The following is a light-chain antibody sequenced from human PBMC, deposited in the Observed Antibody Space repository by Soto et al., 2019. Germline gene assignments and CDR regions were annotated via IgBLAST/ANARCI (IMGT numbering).Light chain of an antibody. CDR3: QKSYSTPLT. CDR1: QSIRSY. V-gene: IGKV1-39*01. CDR2: AAS. J-gene: IGKJ4*01. Sequence: DIQMTQSPSSLSASVGDRVTITCRASQSIRSYLNWYQQKPGKAHKLLIYAASSLQSGVPSRFSGSGSGTDFTITISSLQPEDFATYYCQKSYSTPLTFGGGTKVQIK.